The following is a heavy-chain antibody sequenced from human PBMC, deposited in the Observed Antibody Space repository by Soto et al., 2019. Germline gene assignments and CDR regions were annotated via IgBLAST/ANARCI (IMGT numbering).Heavy chain of an antibody. CDR3: ARGPNSLGDD. CDR2: INPILGIT. CDR1: GGSFSSFH. J-gene: IGHJ4*02. V-gene: IGHV1-69*02. D-gene: IGHD7-27*01. Sequence: QVQLVQSGAEVKKPGSSVKVSCKASGGSFSSFHITWVRQAPGQGLEWMGRINPILGITNYAQKFQSSVTITAGKSTNTPYMELNSLRSEHTAMYCCARGPNSLGDDWGQGTLITVSS.